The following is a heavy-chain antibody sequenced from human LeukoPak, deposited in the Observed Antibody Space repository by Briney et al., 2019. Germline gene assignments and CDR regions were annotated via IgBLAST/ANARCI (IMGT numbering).Heavy chain of an antibody. Sequence: ASVKVSCKASGYTFTGYYMHWVRQAPGQGLEWMGWINPNSGGTSYAQKFQGRVTMTRDTSISTAYMELSRLRSDDTAVYYCARELGEYYYDSSGIDYWGQGTLVTVSS. CDR3: ARELGEYYYDSSGIDY. CDR2: INPNSGGT. CDR1: GYTFTGYY. V-gene: IGHV1-2*02. D-gene: IGHD3-22*01. J-gene: IGHJ4*02.